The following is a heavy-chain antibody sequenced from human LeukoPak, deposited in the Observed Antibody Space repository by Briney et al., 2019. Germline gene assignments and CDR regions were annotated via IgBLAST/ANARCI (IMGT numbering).Heavy chain of an antibody. D-gene: IGHD6-13*01. CDR3: TTAYYSSSWYSI. CDR2: IWYDGSNK. J-gene: IGHJ4*02. CDR1: GFTFSSYG. V-gene: IGHV3-33*01. Sequence: GGSLRLSCAASGFTFSSYGMHWVRQAPGKGLEWVAVIWYDGSNKYYADSVKGRFTISRDNSKNTLYLQMNSLKTEDTAVYYCTTAYYSSSWYSIWGQGTLVTVSS.